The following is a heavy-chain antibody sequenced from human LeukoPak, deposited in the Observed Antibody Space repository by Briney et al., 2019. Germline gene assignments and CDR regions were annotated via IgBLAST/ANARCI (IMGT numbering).Heavy chain of an antibody. CDR3: AELKGRINWFDP. V-gene: IGHV3-23*01. CDR1: GFTFNTYD. J-gene: IGHJ5*02. Sequence: GGSLRLPCAASGFTFNTYDMSWVRQAPGKGLEWVATILANSRGATYYADSVKGRFIVSRDSSQKTLFLRMNRLRVEDTAIYYCAELKGRINWFDPWGQGTLVTVSS. CDR2: ILANSRGAT.